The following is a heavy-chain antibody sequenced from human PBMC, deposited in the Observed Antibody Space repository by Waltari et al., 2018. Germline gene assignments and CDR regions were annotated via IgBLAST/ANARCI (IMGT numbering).Heavy chain of an antibody. Sequence: QVQLQESGPGLVKPSETLSLTCTVSGGSISSYYWSWIRQPPGKGLEWIGYIYYSGSTNYHPSLKSRVTISVDTAKNQFSRKLSSVTAADTAVYYCARETPITIFGVAKGGYRDVWGKGTTVTVSS. V-gene: IGHV4-59*01. CDR2: IYYSGST. CDR3: ARETPITIFGVAKGGYRDV. CDR1: GGSISSYY. J-gene: IGHJ6*03. D-gene: IGHD3-3*01.